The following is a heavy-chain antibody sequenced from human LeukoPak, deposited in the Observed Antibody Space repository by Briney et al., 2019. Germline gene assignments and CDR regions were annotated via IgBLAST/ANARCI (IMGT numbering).Heavy chain of an antibody. J-gene: IGHJ4*02. CDR1: GFTFSNYA. V-gene: IGHV3-30*04. D-gene: IGHD5-24*01. CDR3: ASRLEMTIIRFDF. CDR2: ISYDGNNK. Sequence: PGGSLRLSCTASGFTFSNYALHWVRQAPGKGLEWVAVISYDGNNKYYGDSVKGRFTISRDNSKNRLYLQMNSLRAEDTAVYYCASRLEMTIIRFDFWGQGTLVTVSS.